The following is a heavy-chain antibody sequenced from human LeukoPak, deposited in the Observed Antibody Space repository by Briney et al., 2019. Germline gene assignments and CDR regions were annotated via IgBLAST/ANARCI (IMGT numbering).Heavy chain of an antibody. V-gene: IGHV3-74*01. CDR3: ASPPGTSVPPPGGS. J-gene: IGHJ5*02. D-gene: IGHD1-14*01. CDR2: INTDGSTT. CDR1: GFTFTNYW. Sequence: GGSLRLSCVASGFTFTNYWMHWVRQAPGKGLVWVSRINTDGSTTSYADSVKGRFTISRDNAKNTLYLQMNSLRAEDTAVYYCASPPGTSVPPPGGSWGQGTLVTVSS.